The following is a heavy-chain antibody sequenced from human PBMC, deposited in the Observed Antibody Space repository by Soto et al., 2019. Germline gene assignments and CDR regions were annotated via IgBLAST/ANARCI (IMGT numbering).Heavy chain of an antibody. CDR1: GFSLRTYGMA. CDR2: AYWDDDK. Sequence: QITLKESGPALVKPTQTLTLTCTFSGFSLRTYGMAVGWIRQPPGKALEWLALAYWDDDKQYSPSLQSRLTITKDTAKNQVVLTLTHMDPLDTAKYDCAHRRNVDGGWYAFDYWGQGSLVTVS. D-gene: IGHD6-19*01. V-gene: IGHV2-5*02. J-gene: IGHJ4*02. CDR3: AHRRNVDGGWYAFDY.